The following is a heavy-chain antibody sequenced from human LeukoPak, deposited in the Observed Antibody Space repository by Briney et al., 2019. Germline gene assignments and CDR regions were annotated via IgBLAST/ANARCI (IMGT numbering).Heavy chain of an antibody. D-gene: IGHD1-26*01. CDR1: GGSISSSSYS. V-gene: IGHV4-39*01. CDR3: ASTVGGATWVFDY. Sequence: SETLSLTCTVSGGSISSSSYSWGWIRQPPGKGLEWIGSIYYSGSTYYNPSLKSRVTISVDTSKNQFSLKLSSVTAADTAVYYCASTVGGATWVFDYWGQGTLVTVSS. J-gene: IGHJ4*02. CDR2: IYYSGST.